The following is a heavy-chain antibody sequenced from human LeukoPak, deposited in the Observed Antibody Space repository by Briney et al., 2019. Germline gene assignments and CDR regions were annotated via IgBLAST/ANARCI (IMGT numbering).Heavy chain of an antibody. Sequence: SQTLSLTCTVSGGSISSGGYYRSWIRQPPGKGLEWIGYIYHSGSTYYNPSLKSRVTISVDRSKNQFSLKLSSVTAADTAVYYCASGNHAVGATGDAFDIWGQGTMVTVSS. J-gene: IGHJ3*02. CDR1: GGSISSGGYY. CDR3: ASGNHAVGATGDAFDI. D-gene: IGHD1-26*01. V-gene: IGHV4-30-2*01. CDR2: IYHSGST.